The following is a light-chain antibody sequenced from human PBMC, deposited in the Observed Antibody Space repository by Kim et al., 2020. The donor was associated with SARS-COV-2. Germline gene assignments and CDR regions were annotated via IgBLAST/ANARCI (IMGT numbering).Light chain of an antibody. CDR3: CSYAGRYTWL. V-gene: IGLV2-11*01. J-gene: IGLJ3*02. CDR2: DVS. Sequence: QSALTQPRSVSGSTGQSVTISCAGTTSDVGRYDYVSWYQQYPGKAPQLLIYDVSERPSGVPDRFSGAKSGSTASLTISGLQADDEADYYCCSYAGRYTWLFGGGTKVTVL. CDR1: TSDVGRYDY.